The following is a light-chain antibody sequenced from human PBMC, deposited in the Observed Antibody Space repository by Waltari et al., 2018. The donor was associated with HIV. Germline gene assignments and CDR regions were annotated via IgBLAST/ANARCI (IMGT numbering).Light chain of an antibody. J-gene: IGLJ2*01. Sequence: QSALTQPRSVSGSPGQSVTISCTGTSSDVGVYNFVSWYQQHPGKAPKLMIYDVSKRPSGVPDRFSGSKSGNTASLTISGLQAEDEADYSCCSYAGSYPVVFGGGTKLTVL. CDR3: CSYAGSYPVV. CDR1: SSDVGVYNF. V-gene: IGLV2-11*01. CDR2: DVS.